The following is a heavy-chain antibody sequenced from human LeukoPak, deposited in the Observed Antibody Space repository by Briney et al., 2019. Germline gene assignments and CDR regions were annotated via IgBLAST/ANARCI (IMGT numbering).Heavy chain of an antibody. CDR1: GFTFSSYA. CDR3: VRASGPFDV. J-gene: IGHJ3*01. Sequence: GGSLRLSCAASGFTFSSYAMSWVRQAPGKGLEWVAVIWSDGSNKYYADSVRGRFTISRDNSKNTLYLQLNSLRIEDTAIYPCVRASGPFDVWGQGTMVTVSS. D-gene: IGHD6-25*01. CDR2: IWSDGSNK. V-gene: IGHV3-33*08.